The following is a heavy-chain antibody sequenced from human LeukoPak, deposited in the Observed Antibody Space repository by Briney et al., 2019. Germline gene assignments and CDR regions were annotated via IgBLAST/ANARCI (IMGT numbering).Heavy chain of an antibody. CDR1: GGTFSSYA. D-gene: IGHD1-26*01. CDR3: ARDSAVGAPGY. J-gene: IGHJ4*02. Sequence: ASVKVSCKASGGTFSSYAISWVRQAPGQGLEWMGRINPNSGGTNYAQKFQGRVTMTRDTSISTAYMELSRLRSDDTAVYYCARDSAVGAPGYWGQGTLVTVSS. CDR2: INPNSGGT. V-gene: IGHV1-2*06.